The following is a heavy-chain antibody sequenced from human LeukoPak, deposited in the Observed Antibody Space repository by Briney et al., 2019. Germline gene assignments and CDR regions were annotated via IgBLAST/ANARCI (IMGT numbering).Heavy chain of an antibody. V-gene: IGHV3-74*01. CDR1: SFAFSRYW. Sequence: GGSLRLSXAASSFAFSRYWFHWVRQAPGKGLDWVSRIDTNGRTTNYADSVKGRFTISRDNAKNTLFLEMRSLRAEDTAVYYCARDLAGADDYWGQGTLVTVSS. D-gene: IGHD6-13*01. J-gene: IGHJ4*02. CDR3: ARDLAGADDY. CDR2: IDTNGRTT.